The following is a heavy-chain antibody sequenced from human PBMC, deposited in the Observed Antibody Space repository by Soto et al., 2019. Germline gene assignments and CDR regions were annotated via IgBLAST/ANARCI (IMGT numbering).Heavy chain of an antibody. J-gene: IGHJ4*02. Sequence: GGSLRLSCAASGFTFSSYAMHWIRQAQGKGLEWVALISYDGSDKDYADSVKGRFTISRDNSRNTLFLQMNRLRAEDMAVYYCARDYYEYYGSSGYFRSPAFWGQGTLVTVSS. D-gene: IGHD3-22*01. CDR2: ISYDGSDK. CDR1: GFTFSSYA. CDR3: ARDYYEYYGSSGYFRSPAF. V-gene: IGHV3-30-3*01.